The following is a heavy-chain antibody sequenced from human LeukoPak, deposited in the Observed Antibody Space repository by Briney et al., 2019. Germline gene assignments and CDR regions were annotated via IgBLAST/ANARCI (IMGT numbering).Heavy chain of an antibody. V-gene: IGHV4-34*01. CDR1: GWSFNDYY. D-gene: IGHD2-2*01. Sequence: PSETLSLTCAVYGWSFNDYYWNWIRQHPGKGLEWVGEINARGDTNFNPSLKSRVTISVDTSKSQFSLTLTSMIAADTAVYYCARGQVPTARGYNWFDPWAQGTLVTVSS. CDR2: INARGDT. J-gene: IGHJ5*02. CDR3: ARGQVPTARGYNWFDP.